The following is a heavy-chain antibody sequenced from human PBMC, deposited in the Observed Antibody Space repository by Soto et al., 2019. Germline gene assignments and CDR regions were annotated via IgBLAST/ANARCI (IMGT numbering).Heavy chain of an antibody. J-gene: IGHJ4*02. V-gene: IGHV4-30-4*01. CDR2: IYYSGST. CDR3: ARGRRYSSSWYYFDY. CDR1: GGSISSGDYY. Sequence: QVQLQESGPGLVKPSQTLSLTCTVSGGSISSGDYYWSWIRQPPGKGLEWIGYIYYSGSTYYNPSLQSRVTISVDTSKNEFSLKLSSVTAADTAVYACARGRRYSSSWYYFDYWGQGTLVTVSS. D-gene: IGHD6-13*01.